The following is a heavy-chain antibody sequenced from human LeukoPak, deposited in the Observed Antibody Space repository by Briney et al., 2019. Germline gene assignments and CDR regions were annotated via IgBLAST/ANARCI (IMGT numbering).Heavy chain of an antibody. CDR3: ARSSYYDFWSGYYPAHLDY. CDR1: GYTFTSYD. Sequence: ASVKVSCKASGYTFTSYDINWVRQATGQGLEWMGWMNPNSGNTGYAQKFQGRVTMTRNTSISTAYMELSSLRSEDTAVYYCARSSYYDFWSGYYPAHLDYWGQGTLVTVSS. CDR2: MNPNSGNT. D-gene: IGHD3-3*01. V-gene: IGHV1-8*01. J-gene: IGHJ4*02.